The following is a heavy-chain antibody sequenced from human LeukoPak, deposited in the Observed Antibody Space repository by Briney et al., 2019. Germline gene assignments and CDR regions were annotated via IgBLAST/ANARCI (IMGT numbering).Heavy chain of an antibody. Sequence: SETLCLTCTVSGDSISSHYWSWIRQPPGKGLEWVGYIYYSGSTNYNPSLKSQINISVDTSKTQYSLKMSSVTAADTAVYYCGRESPNYCYMDVWGKGTTVTVSS. CDR1: GDSISSHY. V-gene: IGHV4-59*11. CDR2: IYYSGST. CDR3: GRESPNYCYMDV. J-gene: IGHJ6*03.